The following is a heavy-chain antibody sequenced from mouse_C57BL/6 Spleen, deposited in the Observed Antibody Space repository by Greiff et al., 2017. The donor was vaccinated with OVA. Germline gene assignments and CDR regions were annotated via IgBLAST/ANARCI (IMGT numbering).Heavy chain of an antibody. D-gene: IGHD5-5*01. Sequence: QVQLQQSGAELARPGASVKLSCKASGYTFTSYGISWVKQSPGQGLEWIGEIYPRSGNTYYNEKFKGKATLTADKSSSTAYMELRSLTSEDSAVYVWARLPGGNAMDYWGQGTSVTVSS. CDR1: GYTFTSYG. V-gene: IGHV1-81*01. CDR3: ARLPGGNAMDY. J-gene: IGHJ4*01. CDR2: IYPRSGNT.